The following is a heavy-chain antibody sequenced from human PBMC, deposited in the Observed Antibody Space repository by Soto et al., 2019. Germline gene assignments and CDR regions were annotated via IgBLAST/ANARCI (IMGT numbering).Heavy chain of an antibody. Sequence: GWSLRFSCSASVFTFSNYAIHWFRQAPGKGLEWVAVISHDGSHIYYADSVKGRFTISRDNSKNTLSLQMNSLRSEDTAVFYCARESYGSGYSDYWGQGTLVTVSS. J-gene: IGHJ4*02. CDR1: VFTFSNYA. CDR3: ARESYGSGYSDY. D-gene: IGHD3-22*01. V-gene: IGHV3-30*04. CDR2: ISHDGSHI.